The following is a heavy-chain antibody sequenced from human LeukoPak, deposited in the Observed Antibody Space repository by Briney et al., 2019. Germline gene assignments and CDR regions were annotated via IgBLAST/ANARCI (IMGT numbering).Heavy chain of an antibody. V-gene: IGHV5-51*01. D-gene: IGHD5-12*01. J-gene: IGHJ4*02. Sequence: GESLKISCKGSGYTFSTYWIAWVRQMPGKGLEWMGIIYPGDSDSRYSPSFQGQVTISADKSISTAYLQWSSLKASDTAMYYCARQGGYSGYEYYFDYWGQGTLVTVSS. CDR3: ARQGGYSGYEYYFDY. CDR2: IYPGDSDS. CDR1: GYTFSTYW.